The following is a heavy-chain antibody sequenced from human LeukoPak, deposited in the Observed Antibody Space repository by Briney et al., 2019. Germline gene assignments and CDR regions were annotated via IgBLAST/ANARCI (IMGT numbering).Heavy chain of an antibody. D-gene: IGHD3-22*01. V-gene: IGHV3-48*04. Sequence: GGSLRLSCAASGFTFSGYDMSWVRQAPGKGLEWVSYTSSSSSTIYYADSVKSRFTISRDNAKNSLYLQMNSLRTEDTAPYYCARGPYYYDSSGYFAPDYWGQGTLVTVS. CDR2: TSSSSSTI. CDR3: ARGPYYYDSSGYFAPDY. J-gene: IGHJ4*02. CDR1: GFTFSGYD.